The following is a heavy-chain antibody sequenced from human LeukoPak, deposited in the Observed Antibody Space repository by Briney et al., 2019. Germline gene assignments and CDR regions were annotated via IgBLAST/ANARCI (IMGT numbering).Heavy chain of an antibody. CDR2: ISSSSSYI. V-gene: IGHV3-21*01. CDR1: GFTFSSYS. D-gene: IGHD2-2*01. Sequence: GGSLRLSCAASGFTFSSYSMTWVRQAPGKGLEWVSSISSSSSYIYYADSVKGRFTISRDNAKNSLYPQMNSLRAEDTAVYYCARDHCSSTSCNFDPWGQGTLVTVSS. CDR3: ARDHCSSTSCNFDP. J-gene: IGHJ5*02.